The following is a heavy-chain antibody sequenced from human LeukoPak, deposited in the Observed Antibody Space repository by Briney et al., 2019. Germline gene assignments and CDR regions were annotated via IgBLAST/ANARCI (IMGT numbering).Heavy chain of an antibody. D-gene: IGHD3-10*01. V-gene: IGHV4-4*07. CDR1: GDSLSYYY. CDR2: IYSSGTT. CDR3: ARNGWRFSSEYFFLY. Sequence: PSETLSLTCTVSGDSLSYYYWSWIRQPAGKGLDWIRRIYSSGTTDYNSSLQSRVTMSLDTSKNQFSLKLRSVTAADTAVYYCARNGWRFSSEYFFLYWGQGTLVTVSS. J-gene: IGHJ4*02.